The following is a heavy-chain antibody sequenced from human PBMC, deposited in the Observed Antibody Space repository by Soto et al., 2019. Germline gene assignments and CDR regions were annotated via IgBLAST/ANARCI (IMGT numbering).Heavy chain of an antibody. J-gene: IGHJ4*02. CDR2: ISSSSSTI. D-gene: IGHD6-13*01. CDR1: GFTFISYS. CDR3: ARDEAYSSSWYGTGVLDY. Sequence: GGSLRLSCAASGFTFISYSMNWVRQAPGKGLEWVSYISSSSSTIYYADSVKGRFTISRDNAKNSLYLQMNSLRAEDTAVYYCARDEAYSSSWYGTGVLDYWGQGTLVTVSS. V-gene: IGHV3-48*01.